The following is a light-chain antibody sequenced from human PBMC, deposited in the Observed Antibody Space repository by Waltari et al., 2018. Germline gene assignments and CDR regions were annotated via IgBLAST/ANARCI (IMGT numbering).Light chain of an antibody. CDR2: GAS. CDR3: QKYEALPAT. V-gene: IGKV3-20*01. CDR1: QSVGRY. Sequence: EIVLTQSPGTLSLSPGERATLSCRASQSVGRYSAWYQQKPGQAPRLLIYGASTRATGIPDRFSGSGSGTDFSLIISRLEPEDFAVYFCQKYEALPATFGQGTKVEIK. J-gene: IGKJ1*01.